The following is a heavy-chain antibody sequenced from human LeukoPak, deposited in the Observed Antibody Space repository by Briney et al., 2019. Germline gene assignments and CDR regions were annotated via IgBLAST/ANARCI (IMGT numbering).Heavy chain of an antibody. J-gene: IGHJ4*02. CDR2: IYHSGST. CDR3: ARAKGYDFWSGNPRTIDY. V-gene: IGHV4-30-2*01. D-gene: IGHD3-3*01. CDR1: GGSISSGGYY. Sequence: PSQTLSLTCTVSGGSISSGGYYWSRIRQPPGKGLEWIGYIYHSGSTYYNPSLKSRVTISVDRSKNQFSLKLSSVTAADTAVYYCARAKGYDFWSGNPRTIDYWGQGTLVTVSS.